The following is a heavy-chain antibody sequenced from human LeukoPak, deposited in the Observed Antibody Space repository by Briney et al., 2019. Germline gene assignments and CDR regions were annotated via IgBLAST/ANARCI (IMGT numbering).Heavy chain of an antibody. CDR2: ISGSVGST. CDR1: GFTFSSYA. D-gene: IGHD6-13*01. V-gene: IGHV3-23*01. CDR3: AKDHSSSLPYGMDV. Sequence: PGGSLRLSCAASGFTFSSYAMSWVRQAPGKGLEWVSAISGSVGSTYYADSVKGRFTISRDNSKNTLYLQMNSLRAENTAVYYCAKDHSSSLPYGMDVWGQGTTVTVSS. J-gene: IGHJ6*02.